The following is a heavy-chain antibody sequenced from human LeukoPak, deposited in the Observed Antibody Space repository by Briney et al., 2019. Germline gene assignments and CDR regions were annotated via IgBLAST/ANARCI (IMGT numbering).Heavy chain of an antibody. V-gene: IGHV3-23*01. CDR2: ISGSGGST. CDR3: AKVPAPPHYYDSSGYNY. Sequence: GGSLRLSCAPSGFTFSSYAMSWVRQAPGKGLEWVSAISGSGGSTYYADSVKGRFTISRDNSKNTLYLQMNSLRAEDTAVYYCAKVPAPPHYYDSSGYNYWGQGTLVTVSS. D-gene: IGHD3-22*01. CDR1: GFTFSSYA. J-gene: IGHJ4*02.